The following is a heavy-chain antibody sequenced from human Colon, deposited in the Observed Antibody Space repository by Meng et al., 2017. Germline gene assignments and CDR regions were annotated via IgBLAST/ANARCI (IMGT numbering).Heavy chain of an antibody. CDR3: ARFRTDILTGYYYFDY. CDR1: GFTFSSYA. CDR2: ISYDGSNK. D-gene: IGHD3-9*01. V-gene: IGHV3-30*04. J-gene: IGHJ4*02. Sequence: GESLKISCAASGFTFSSYAMHCVRQAPGKGLEWVAVISYDGSNKYYADSVKGRFTISRDNSKNTLYLQMNSLRAEDTAVYYCARFRTDILTGYYYFDYWGQGTLVTVSS.